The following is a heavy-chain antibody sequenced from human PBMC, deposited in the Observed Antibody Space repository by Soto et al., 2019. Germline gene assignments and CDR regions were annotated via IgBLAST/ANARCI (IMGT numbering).Heavy chain of an antibody. J-gene: IGHJ4*02. V-gene: IGHV4-31*03. D-gene: IGHD6-13*01. CDR1: GGSINTSGYY. CDR2: IYYSGST. CDR3: AREELGSSWYIIDY. Sequence: SETLSLTCSVSGGSINTSGYYWSWIRQHPGKGLEWIGYIYYSGSTYYNPSLKSRVTISIDTSKNQFPLKVRSVTAADTAVYYCAREELGSSWYIIDYWGQGTPVTVSS.